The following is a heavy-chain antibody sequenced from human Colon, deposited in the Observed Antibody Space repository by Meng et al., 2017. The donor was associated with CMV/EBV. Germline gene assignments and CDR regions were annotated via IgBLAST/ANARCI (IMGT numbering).Heavy chain of an antibody. Sequence: GESLKISCAGSGFPFSTYAMSWVRQAPGKGLEWVSGISGGGANTYYADSVKGRFTISRDNSKNTVYLQMNSLRAEDMAVYYCVRYENLQHGMDVWGQGTTVTVSS. CDR2: ISGGGANT. J-gene: IGHJ6*02. V-gene: IGHV3-23*01. CDR1: GFPFSTYA. D-gene: IGHD1-1*01. CDR3: VRYENLQHGMDV.